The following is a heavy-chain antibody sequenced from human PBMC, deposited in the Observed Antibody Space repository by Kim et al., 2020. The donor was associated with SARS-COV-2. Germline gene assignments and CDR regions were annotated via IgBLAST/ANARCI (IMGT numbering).Heavy chain of an antibody. CDR1: GFTFSSYG. Sequence: GGSLRLSCAASGFTFSSYGMHWVRQAPGKGLEWVAVISYDGSNKYYADSVKGRFTISRDNSKNTLYLQMNSLRAEDTAVYYCAKSHQKYSGYVAVSADY. CDR2: ISYDGSNK. J-gene: IGHJ4*01. D-gene: IGHD5-12*01. CDR3: AKSHQKYSGYVAVSADY. V-gene: IGHV3-30*18.